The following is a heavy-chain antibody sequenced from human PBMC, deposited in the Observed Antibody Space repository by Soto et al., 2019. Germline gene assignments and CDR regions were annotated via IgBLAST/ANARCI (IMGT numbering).Heavy chain of an antibody. CDR3: AKALCGGACYYLDY. CDR2: ISWDGGST. J-gene: IGHJ4*02. CDR1: GFTFDDYT. V-gene: IGHV3-43*01. D-gene: IGHD2-21*02. Sequence: EVQLVESGGVVVQPGGSLRLSCAASGFTFDDYTMHWVRQAPGKGLEWVSLISWDGGSTYYADSVKGRFTISRDNSKNSLYLQMNSLRTEDTDLYYCAKALCGGACYYLDYWGQGTLVTVSS.